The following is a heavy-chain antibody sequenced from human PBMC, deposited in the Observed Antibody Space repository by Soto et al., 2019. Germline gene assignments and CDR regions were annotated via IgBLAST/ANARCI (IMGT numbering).Heavy chain of an antibody. D-gene: IGHD1-26*01. J-gene: IGHJ5*02. CDR3: ARAGSYLTNWFDP. V-gene: IGHV4-30-2*01. CDR1: GGSISSGGYS. Sequence: PLSLTCAVSGGSISSGGYSWSWIRQPPGKGLEWIGYIYHSGSTYYNPSLKSRVTISVDRSKNQFSLKLSSVTAADTAVYYCARAGSYLTNWFDPWGQGTLVTVSS. CDR2: IYHSGST.